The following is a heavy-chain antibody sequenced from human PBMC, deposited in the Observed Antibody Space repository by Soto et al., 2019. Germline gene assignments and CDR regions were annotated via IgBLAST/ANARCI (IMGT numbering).Heavy chain of an antibody. V-gene: IGHV3-33*01. D-gene: IGHD6-19*01. CDR1: GFTFSTYG. Sequence: QVQLVESGGGVVQPGRSLRLSCAASGFTFSTYGMHWVRQAPGKGLEWVAVIWYDGSNKYYADSVKGRFTISRDNSKNTLYLQMNSLRAEDTAVYYCARVGDNSDWYGGSYNYGMDVWGQGTTVTLSS. J-gene: IGHJ6*02. CDR2: IWYDGSNK. CDR3: ARVGDNSDWYGGSYNYGMDV.